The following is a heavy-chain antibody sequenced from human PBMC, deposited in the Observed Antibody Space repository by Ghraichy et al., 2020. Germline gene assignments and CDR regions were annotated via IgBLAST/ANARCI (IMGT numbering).Heavy chain of an antibody. V-gene: IGHV4-59*08. CDR2: IYFSGNI. CDR3: ARHRLREKNTDGWLIDL. CDR1: GDSMSPYY. J-gene: IGHJ5*02. D-gene: IGHD2-15*01. Sequence: SETLSLTCTVSGDSMSPYYWSWIRHSPGGGLEWIGYIYFSGNIMYNPSLESRVTISIDMSMNQFSLQLYSVTAADTAIYYCARHRLREKNTDGWLIDLWGQGSLVTVSS.